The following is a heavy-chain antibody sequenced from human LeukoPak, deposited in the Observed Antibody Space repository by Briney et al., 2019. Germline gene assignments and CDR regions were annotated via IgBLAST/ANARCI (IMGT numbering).Heavy chain of an antibody. CDR2: IYTSGST. Sequence: SETLSLTCAVSGDSISSGGYSWSWIRQPAGKGLEWIGRIYTSGSTNYNPSLKSRVTMSVDTSKNQFSLKLSSVTAADTAVYYCAREGRYFDWLPYYFDYWGQGTLVTVSS. D-gene: IGHD3-9*01. CDR3: AREGRYFDWLPYYFDY. V-gene: IGHV4-61*02. J-gene: IGHJ4*02. CDR1: GDSISSGGYS.